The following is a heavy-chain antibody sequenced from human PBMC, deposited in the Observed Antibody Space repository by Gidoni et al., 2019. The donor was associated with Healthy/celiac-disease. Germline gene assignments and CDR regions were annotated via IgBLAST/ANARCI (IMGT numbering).Heavy chain of an antibody. CDR1: GFTFSNAW. J-gene: IGHJ4*02. D-gene: IGHD6-19*01. V-gene: IGHV3-15*01. CDR3: TTGPTESNYYSSEGFDY. Sequence: EVQLVESGGGLVKPGGSLRLSCAASGFTFSNAWMSWVRQAPGKGLEWVGRIKSKTDGGTTDYAAPVKGRFTISRDDSKNTLYLQMNSLKTEDTAVYYCTTGPTESNYYSSEGFDYWGQGTLVTVSS. CDR2: IKSKTDGGTT.